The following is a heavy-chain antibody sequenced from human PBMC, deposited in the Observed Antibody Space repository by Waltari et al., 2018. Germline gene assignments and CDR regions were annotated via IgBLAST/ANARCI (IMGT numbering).Heavy chain of an antibody. V-gene: IGHV1-8*02. D-gene: IGHD3-9*01. CDR1: GYTFTSYD. J-gene: IGHJ6*03. Sequence: QVQLVQSGAEVKKPGASVKVSCKASGYTFTSYDINWVRQATGQGLEGMGWMNPTRGNTGYAQKSQGRVTMTRNTSISTAYLQWSSLKASDTAMYYWARQVEILTGYYTTGGYYYMDVWGKGTTVTVSS. CDR2: MNPTRGNT. CDR3: ARQVEILTGYYTTGGYYYMDV.